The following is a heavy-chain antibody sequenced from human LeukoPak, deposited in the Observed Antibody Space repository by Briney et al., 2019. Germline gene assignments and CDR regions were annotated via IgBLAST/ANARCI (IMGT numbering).Heavy chain of an antibody. CDR3: AKTHGPYCSGGTCRDHYYYMDV. CDR2: VRYDESNK. Sequence: GGSLRLSCAASGFTFSSYGMHWVRQAPGKGLEWVAFVRYDESNKYHADSVKGRFTISRDNSKNTLYLQMNSLRVEDTATYYCAKTHGPYCSGGTCRDHYYYMDVWGEGTSVTVSS. D-gene: IGHD2-15*01. CDR1: GFTFSSYG. J-gene: IGHJ6*03. V-gene: IGHV3-30*02.